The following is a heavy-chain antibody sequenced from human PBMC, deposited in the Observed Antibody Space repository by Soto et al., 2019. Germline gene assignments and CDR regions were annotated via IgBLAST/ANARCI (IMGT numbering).Heavy chain of an antibody. D-gene: IGHD3-22*01. J-gene: IGHJ4*02. CDR1: GFTFSSYD. V-gene: IGHV3-13*01. CDR2: IGTAGDT. CDR3: ARSDTYYYDSSGYYTRYYFDY. Sequence: LSLTCAASGFTFSSYDMHWVRQATGKGLEWVSAIGTAGDTYYPGSVKGRFTISRENAKNSLYLQMNSLRAEDTAVYYCARSDTYYYDSSGYYTRYYFDYWGQGTLVTVSS.